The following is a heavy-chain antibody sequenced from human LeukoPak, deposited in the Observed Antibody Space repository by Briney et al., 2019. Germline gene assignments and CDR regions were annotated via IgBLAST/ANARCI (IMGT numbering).Heavy chain of an antibody. D-gene: IGHD6-13*01. CDR2: IKQGGSEK. V-gene: IGHV3-7*01. J-gene: IGHJ3*02. CDR1: GFTFSSYW. Sequence: GGSLRLSCAASGFTFSSYWMSWVRQAPGKGLEWVANIKQGGSEKHYVDSVKGRFTISRDNAKSSLYLQMSSLRAEDTAVYYCARDFLVPAFDIWGQGTMVTVSS. CDR3: ARDFLVPAFDI.